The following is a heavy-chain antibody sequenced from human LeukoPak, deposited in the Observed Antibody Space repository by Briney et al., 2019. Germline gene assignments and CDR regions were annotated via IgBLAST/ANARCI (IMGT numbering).Heavy chain of an antibody. CDR1: GGSISSSSYY. V-gene: IGHV4-39*07. CDR3: AREGCSSTSCYPGPFDY. CDR2: IYYSGST. Sequence: SETLSLTCTVSGGSISSSSYYWGWIRQPPGKGLEWIGSIYYSGSTYYNPSLKSRVTISVDTSKSQFSLKLSSVTAADTAVYYCAREGCSSTSCYPGPFDYWGQGTLVTVSS. D-gene: IGHD2-2*01. J-gene: IGHJ4*02.